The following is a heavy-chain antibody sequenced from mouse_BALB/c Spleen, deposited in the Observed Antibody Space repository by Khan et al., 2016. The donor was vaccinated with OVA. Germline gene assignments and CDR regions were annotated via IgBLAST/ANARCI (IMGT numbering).Heavy chain of an antibody. V-gene: IGHV2-6-5*01. CDR1: GFSLTDYG. D-gene: IGHD1-1*02. Sequence: QVQLKESGPGLVAHSQSLSITCSVSGFSLTDYGVSWIRQPPGKGLEWLGVIWGGGSTYYNSVLESRLSISKDNSKSQVFLKMNSLQTDDTAMYYCAKGLWSYHFAVDYWGQGTSVTVSS. CDR3: AKGLWSYHFAVDY. CDR2: IWGGGST. J-gene: IGHJ4*01.